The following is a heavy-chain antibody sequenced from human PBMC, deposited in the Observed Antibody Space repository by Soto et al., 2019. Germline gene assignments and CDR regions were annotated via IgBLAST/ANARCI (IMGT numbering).Heavy chain of an antibody. J-gene: IGHJ4*02. CDR1: GGAFSTHA. CDR3: ARASMVPEFITYYFDN. Sequence: QVQLVQSGAEVKKPGSSVKVSCKASGGAFSTHAIVWVRQAPGQGLEWMGGLLPIFGTANYAQKFQGRVTITADESTSTVYMELSSLRPEETAVYYCARASMVPEFITYYFDNWGPGTLVSVSS. V-gene: IGHV1-69*01. D-gene: IGHD3-10*01. CDR2: LLPIFGTA.